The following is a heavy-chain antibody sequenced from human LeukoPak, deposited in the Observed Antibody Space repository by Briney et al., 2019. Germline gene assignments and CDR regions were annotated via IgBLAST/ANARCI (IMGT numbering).Heavy chain of an antibody. Sequence: HWASVKVSCNASGYTFADYYIHWVRQAPGQGLEWVGIINPSGGSTSYAQKFQGRVTMTRDTSTSTVYMELSSLRSEDTAVYYCARDRSPSPYSSSWFDWGQGTLVTVSS. CDR1: GYTFADYY. J-gene: IGHJ4*02. V-gene: IGHV1-46*01. CDR2: INPSGGST. CDR3: ARDRSPSPYSSSWFD. D-gene: IGHD6-13*01.